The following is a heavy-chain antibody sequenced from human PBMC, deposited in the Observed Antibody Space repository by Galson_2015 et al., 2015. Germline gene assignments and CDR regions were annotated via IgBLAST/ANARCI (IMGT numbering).Heavy chain of an antibody. V-gene: IGHV2-70*01. D-gene: IGHD3-16*01. CDR2: IAWDDDK. J-gene: IGHJ4*02. CDR1: GFSLSTRGMC. Sequence: PALVKPTQTLTLTCTFSGFSLSTRGMCVSWIRQPPGKALEWLALIAWDDDKYHSTSLKIRLTISKDTSKNQVVLTMTNMDPVDTATYYCARILRGSSTVHYSFDHWGQGTLVTVSS. CDR3: ARILRGSSTVHYSFDH.